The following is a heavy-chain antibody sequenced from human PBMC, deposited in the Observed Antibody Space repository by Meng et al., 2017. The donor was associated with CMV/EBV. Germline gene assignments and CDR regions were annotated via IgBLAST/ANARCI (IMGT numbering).Heavy chain of an antibody. Sequence: LTYAASGFTFSSYGMHWVRQAPGKGLEWVAFIRYDGSNKYYADSVKGRFTISRDNSKNTLYLQMNSLRAEDTAVYYCAKDYWLGWYAEYYFDYWGQGTLVTVSS. J-gene: IGHJ4*02. V-gene: IGHV3-30*02. CDR2: IRYDGSNK. CDR1: GFTFSSYG. CDR3: AKDYWLGWYAEYYFDY. D-gene: IGHD6-19*01.